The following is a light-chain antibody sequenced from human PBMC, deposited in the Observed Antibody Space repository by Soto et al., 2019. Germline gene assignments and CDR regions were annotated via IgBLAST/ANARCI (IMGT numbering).Light chain of an antibody. V-gene: IGLV2-8*01. CDR1: SRDVGGYNY. Sequence: QSVLPQPPSASGSPGQSVAISCTGTSRDVGGYNYVSWYQQHPGKAPKLMIYEVNKRPSGVPDRFSGSKSGNTASLTVSGLQADDEADYYCSSYAGSSNVFGTGTMVXVL. J-gene: IGLJ1*01. CDR3: SSYAGSSNV. CDR2: EVN.